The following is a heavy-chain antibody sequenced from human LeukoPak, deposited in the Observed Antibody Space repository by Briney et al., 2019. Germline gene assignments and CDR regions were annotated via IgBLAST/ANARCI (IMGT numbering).Heavy chain of an antibody. Sequence: GGSLRLSCTVSGFTVSSNSMSWVRQAPGKGLEWVSFIYSDNTHYSDSVKGRFTISRDNSKNTLYLQMNSLRAEDTAVYYCAKDAGYYYGSGSYFERPGFDYMDVWGKGTTVTISS. V-gene: IGHV3-53*01. CDR1: GFTVSSNS. D-gene: IGHD3-10*01. J-gene: IGHJ6*03. CDR3: AKDAGYYYGSGSYFERPGFDYMDV. CDR2: IYSDNT.